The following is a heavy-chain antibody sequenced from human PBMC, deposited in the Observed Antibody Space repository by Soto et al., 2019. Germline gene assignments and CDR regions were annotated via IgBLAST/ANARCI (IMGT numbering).Heavy chain of an antibody. V-gene: IGHV4-31*03. Sequence: PSETLSLTCTVSGGSISSGGYYWSWIRQHPGKGLEWIGYIYYSGSTYYNPSLKSRVTISVDTSKNQFSLKLSSVTAADTAVYYCARGSSSSWYPQIYWGQGTLVNVSS. J-gene: IGHJ4*02. CDR1: GGSISSGGYY. CDR2: IYYSGST. CDR3: ARGSSSSWYPQIY. D-gene: IGHD6-13*01.